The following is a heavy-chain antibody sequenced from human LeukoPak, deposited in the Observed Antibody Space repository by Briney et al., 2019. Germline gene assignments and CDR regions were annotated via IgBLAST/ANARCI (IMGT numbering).Heavy chain of an antibody. CDR2: IKQDGSEK. CDR1: GFTFSSYA. V-gene: IGHV3-7*01. Sequence: GGSLRLSCAASGFTFSSYAMSWVRQAPGKGLEWVASIKQDGSEKYYVDSVKGRFTISRDNTKNSLYLQMNSLRAEDTAVYYCVRLGGRNGFDYWGQGTLVTVSS. D-gene: IGHD3-16*01. CDR3: VRLGGRNGFDY. J-gene: IGHJ4*02.